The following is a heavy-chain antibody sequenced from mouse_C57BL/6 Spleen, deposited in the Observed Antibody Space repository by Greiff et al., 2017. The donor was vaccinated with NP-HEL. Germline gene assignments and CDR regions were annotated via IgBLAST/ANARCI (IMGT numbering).Heavy chain of an antibody. Sequence: VKLQESGPGLVQPSQSLSITCTVSGFSLTSYGVHWVRQSPGKGLEWLGVIWRGGSTDYNAAFMSRLSITKDNSKSQVFFKMNSLQADDTAIYYCAKKDYYGSSPHYYAMDYWGQGTSVTVSS. J-gene: IGHJ4*01. D-gene: IGHD1-1*01. CDR2: IWRGGST. CDR1: GFSLTSYG. V-gene: IGHV2-5*01. CDR3: AKKDYYGSSPHYYAMDY.